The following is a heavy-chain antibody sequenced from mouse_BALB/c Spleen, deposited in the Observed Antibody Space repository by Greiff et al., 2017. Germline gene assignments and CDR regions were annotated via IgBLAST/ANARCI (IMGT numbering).Heavy chain of an antibody. CDR2: IHPNSGNT. Sequence: VQLQESGSVLVRPGASVKLSCKASGYTFTSSWMHWAKQRPGQGLEWIGEIHPNSGNTNYNEKFKGKATLTVDTSSSTAYVDLSSLTSEDSAVYYCARDYDYDEGAWFAYWGQGTLVTVSA. CDR3: ARDYDYDEGAWFAY. J-gene: IGHJ3*01. CDR1: GYTFTSSW. V-gene: IGHV1S130*01. D-gene: IGHD2-4*01.